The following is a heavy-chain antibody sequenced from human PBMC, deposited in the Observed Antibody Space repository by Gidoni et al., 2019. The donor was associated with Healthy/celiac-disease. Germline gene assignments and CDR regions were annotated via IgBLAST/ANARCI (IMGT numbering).Heavy chain of an antibody. CDR1: GGSFSGYY. CDR2: SNHTGST. V-gene: IGHV4-34*01. CDR3: ARDSNYYDSSGYYYVKYFQH. D-gene: IGHD3-22*01. J-gene: IGHJ1*01. Sequence: QVQLQQWRAGLLKPSETLSPTSAVHGGSFSGYYCSWIRQPPGKGLEWIGDSNHTGSTNHNPPLKSRVTISVDTSKNQFSLKLSSVTAADTAVYYCARDSNYYDSSGYYYVKYFQHWGQGTLVTVSS.